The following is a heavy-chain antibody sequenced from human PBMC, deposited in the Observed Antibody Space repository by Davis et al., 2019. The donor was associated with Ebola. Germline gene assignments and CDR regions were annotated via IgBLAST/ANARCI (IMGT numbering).Heavy chain of an antibody. D-gene: IGHD3-10*01. Sequence: GESLKISCAASGFTFSRYSMHWVRQAPGKGLEWVTVISYDGSNKYYADSVKGRFTISRDNSKNTLYLQMNTLRTEDTAVYYCARDTEFIGRGLDYWGQGILVTVSS. V-gene: IGHV3-30-3*01. J-gene: IGHJ4*02. CDR3: ARDTEFIGRGLDY. CDR1: GFTFSRYS. CDR2: ISYDGSNK.